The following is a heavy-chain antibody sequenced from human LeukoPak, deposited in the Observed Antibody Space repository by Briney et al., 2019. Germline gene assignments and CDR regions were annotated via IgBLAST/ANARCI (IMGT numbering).Heavy chain of an antibody. CDR1: GYAFTGYY. CDR2: INPNSGGT. CDR3: ARGASGVYTVTTSWFDP. Sequence: ASVKVSCKASGYAFTGYYMHWVRQAPGQGLEWMGWINPNSGGTNYAQKFQGRVTMTRDTSISTAYMELSRLRSDDTAVYYWARGASGVYTVTTSWFDPWGQGTLVTVSS. J-gene: IGHJ5*02. V-gene: IGHV1-2*02. D-gene: IGHD4-17*01.